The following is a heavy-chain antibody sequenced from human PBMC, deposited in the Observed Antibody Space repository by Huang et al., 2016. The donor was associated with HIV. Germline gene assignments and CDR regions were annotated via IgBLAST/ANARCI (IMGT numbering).Heavy chain of an antibody. CDR1: GGSFSGYY. D-gene: IGHD1-1*01. CDR3: ARERMMSWLDDHDAFDI. Sequence: QVQLQQWGAGLLKPSETLSLTCAVYGGSFSGYYWSWILQSPGKGLEWIGEINHSGSTNYHPSLKSRLTISVDTSKNQFSLKLSSVTAADTAVYYCARERMMSWLDDHDAFDIWGQGTMVTVSS. CDR2: INHSGST. J-gene: IGHJ3*02. V-gene: IGHV4-34*01.